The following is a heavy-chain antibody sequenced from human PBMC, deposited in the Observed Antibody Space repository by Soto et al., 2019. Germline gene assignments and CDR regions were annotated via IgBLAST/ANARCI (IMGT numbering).Heavy chain of an antibody. D-gene: IGHD3-22*01. Sequence: PGESLKISCKGSGYSFTSYWISWVRQMPGKGLELLGKIVPTASHTNHRPSLQGHVSISADKTISTAYLQRSSLKASDTAMYYCARWLLGAGYYGMDVWGQGTTITVSS. V-gene: IGHV5-10-1*01. CDR1: GYSFTSYW. CDR2: IVPTASHT. CDR3: ARWLLGAGYYGMDV. J-gene: IGHJ6*02.